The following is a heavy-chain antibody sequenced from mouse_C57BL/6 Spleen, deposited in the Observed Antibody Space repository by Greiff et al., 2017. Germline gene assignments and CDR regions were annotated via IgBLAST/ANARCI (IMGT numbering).Heavy chain of an antibody. CDR3: ARGVITTVVEYFDV. Sequence: QVQLKESGPELVKPGASVKISCKASGYAFSSSWMNWVKQRPGKGLEWIGRIYPGDGDTNYNGKFKGKATLTADKSSSTAYMQLSSLTSEDSAVYFCARGVITTVVEYFDVWGTGTTVTVSS. D-gene: IGHD1-1*01. CDR1: GYAFSSSW. CDR2: IYPGDGDT. V-gene: IGHV1-82*01. J-gene: IGHJ1*03.